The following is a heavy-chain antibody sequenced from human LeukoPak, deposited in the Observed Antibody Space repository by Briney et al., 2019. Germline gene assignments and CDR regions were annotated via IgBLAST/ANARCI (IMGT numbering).Heavy chain of an antibody. CDR2: IYYSGST. V-gene: IGHV4-30-4*01. CDR3: AREGAVATINDYYYYYGMDV. Sequence: SETLSLTCTVSGGSISSGDYYWSWIRQPPGRGLEWIGYIYYSGSTYYNPSLKSRVTISVDTSKNQFSLKLSSVTAAVTAVYYCAREGAVATINDYYYYYGMDVWGQGTTVTVSS. D-gene: IGHD5-12*01. CDR1: GGSISSGDYY. J-gene: IGHJ6*02.